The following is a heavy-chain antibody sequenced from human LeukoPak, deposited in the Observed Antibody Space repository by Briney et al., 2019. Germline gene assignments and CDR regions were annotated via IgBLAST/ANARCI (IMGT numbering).Heavy chain of an antibody. V-gene: IGHV3-21*01. CDR2: ISSSNSYI. CDR3: ARDRPASGWRFGEGSKRPHYFDY. D-gene: IGHD6-19*01. Sequence: GGSLRLSCAASGFTFSTYSMNWVRQSPGKGLEWVSFISSSNSYIYYGDSVKGRFTISRDNAKNSLYLQMNSLRAEDTAVYFCARDRPASGWRFGEGSKRPHYFDYWGQGTLVTVSS. J-gene: IGHJ4*02. CDR1: GFTFSTYS.